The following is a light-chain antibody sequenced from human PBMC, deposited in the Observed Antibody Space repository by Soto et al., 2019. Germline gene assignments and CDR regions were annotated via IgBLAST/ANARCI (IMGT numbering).Light chain of an antibody. J-gene: IGKJ5*01. CDR3: QQYGSSPMT. V-gene: IGKV3-20*01. CDR1: QSVSSNY. Sequence: EIVLTQSPGTLSLSPGDRATLSCRASQSVSSNYLAWYQQKPGQAPRLLIYGASSRATGIPDRFSGSGSGTDFTLTISRLEPEDFAVYYCQQYGSSPMTFGQGTRLENK. CDR2: GAS.